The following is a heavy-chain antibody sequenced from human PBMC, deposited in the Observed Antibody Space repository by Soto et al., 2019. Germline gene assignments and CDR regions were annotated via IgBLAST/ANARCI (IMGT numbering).Heavy chain of an antibody. V-gene: IGHV4-30-4*01. D-gene: IGHD3-22*01. CDR1: GGSISSGDYY. J-gene: IGHJ6*02. CDR2: VYYSGST. Sequence: PSETLSLTCTVSGGSISSGDYYWSWIRQPPGKGLEWIGYVYYSGSTYYNPSLKSRVTISVDTSKNQFSLKLSSVTAADTAVYYCARDQYYYDSSGPNPADYYYGMDVWGQGTTVTVSS. CDR3: ARDQYYYDSSGPNPADYYYGMDV.